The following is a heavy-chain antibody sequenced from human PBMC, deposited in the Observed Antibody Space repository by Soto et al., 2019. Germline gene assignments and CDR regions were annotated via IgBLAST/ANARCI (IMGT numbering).Heavy chain of an antibody. CDR2: ISYDGSNK. Sequence: QVQLVESGGGVVQPGNSLRLSCVVSGFIFTNYAMHWVRQAPGKGLEWVAVISYDGSNKYFADSVKGRFTISRDNLKNTLYLQMNNLRVEDTAVYYCAREWVSDSSGYRGLWYWGQGALVTVSS. CDR3: AREWVSDSSGYRGLWY. D-gene: IGHD3-22*01. J-gene: IGHJ4*02. V-gene: IGHV3-30-3*01. CDR1: GFIFTNYA.